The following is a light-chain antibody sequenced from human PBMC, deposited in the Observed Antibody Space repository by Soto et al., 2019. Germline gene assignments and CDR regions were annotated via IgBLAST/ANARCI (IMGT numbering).Light chain of an antibody. Sequence: DIQMTQSPSTLSASVGDRVTITCRASQTISSWLAWYQQKPGKAPKLLIYKASNLEGGVPSRFSGSGSGTEFNITISSLQPDDFATYYCQKYNTYPLTFGGGTTVDIK. CDR3: QKYNTYPLT. V-gene: IGKV1-5*03. CDR1: QTISSW. J-gene: IGKJ4*01. CDR2: KAS.